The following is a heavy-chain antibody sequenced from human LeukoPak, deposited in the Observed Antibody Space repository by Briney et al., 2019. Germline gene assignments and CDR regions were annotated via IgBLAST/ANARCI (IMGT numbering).Heavy chain of an antibody. CDR2: IYYSGST. D-gene: IGHD3-22*01. CDR3: ARSYDSRGYYYYDMDV. J-gene: IGHJ6*02. V-gene: IGHV4-59*01. CDR1: GGSITSYY. Sequence: RASETLSLTCTVSGGSITSYYWSWIRQSPGKGLEWIGYIYYSGSTNYNPSLKSRVTISLDASKNQFSLRLSSVTAADTAVYYCARSYDSRGYYYYDMDVWGQGTTVTVSS.